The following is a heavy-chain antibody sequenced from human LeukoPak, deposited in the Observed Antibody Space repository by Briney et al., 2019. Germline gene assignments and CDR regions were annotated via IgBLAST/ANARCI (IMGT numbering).Heavy chain of an antibody. V-gene: IGHV3-53*01. CDR2: IYSGGST. D-gene: IGHD3-9*01. CDR1: GFTFSSYW. Sequence: GGSLRLSCAASGFTFSSYWMSWVRQAPGKGLEWVSVIYSGGSTYYADSVKGRFTIPRDNSKNTLYLQMNSLRAEDTAVYYCARDGYDTLTGIDSPDYWGQGTLVTVSS. CDR3: ARDGYDTLTGIDSPDY. J-gene: IGHJ4*02.